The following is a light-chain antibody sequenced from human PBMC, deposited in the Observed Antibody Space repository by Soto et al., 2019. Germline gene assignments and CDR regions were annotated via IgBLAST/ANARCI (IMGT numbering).Light chain of an antibody. V-gene: IGKV3-11*01. CDR2: DAS. CDR1: QSVSSY. J-gene: IGKJ4*01. CDR3: QQRSNWPT. Sequence: TQSPSTLSASVGDSVTITCRASQSVSSYLAWYQQKPGQAPRLLIYDASNRATGIPARFSGSGSGTDFTLTISSLEPEDFAVYYCQQRSNWPTFGGGTKVDIK.